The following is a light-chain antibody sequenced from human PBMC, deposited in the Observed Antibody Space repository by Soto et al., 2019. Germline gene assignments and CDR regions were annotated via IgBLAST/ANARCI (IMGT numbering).Light chain of an antibody. CDR2: AAS. CDR1: QGISSY. V-gene: IGKV1-8*01. CDR3: QQSYSTPPL. J-gene: IGKJ1*01. Sequence: AIRMTQSPSSLSASTGDRVPITCRASQGISSYLAWYQQKPGKAPKLLIYAASTLQSGVPSRFSGSGSGTDFTLTISCLQSEDFATYYCQQSYSTPPLFGQGTKVDI.